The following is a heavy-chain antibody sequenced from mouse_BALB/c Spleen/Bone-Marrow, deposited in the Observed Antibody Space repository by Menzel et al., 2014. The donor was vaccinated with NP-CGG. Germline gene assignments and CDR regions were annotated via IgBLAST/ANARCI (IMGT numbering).Heavy chain of an antibody. J-gene: IGHJ4*01. CDR2: IAPGSGST. D-gene: IGHD2-1*01. CDR1: GYTFTSYW. V-gene: IGHV1S41*01. Sequence: DLVKPGASVKLSCKASGYTFTSYWINWIKQRPGQGLEWIGRIAPGSGSTYYNEMFKGKATLTVDTSSSTAYIQHSSLSSEGSAVYFCAKFPIYYGNYGAMDYWGQGTSVTVSS. CDR3: AKFPIYYGNYGAMDY.